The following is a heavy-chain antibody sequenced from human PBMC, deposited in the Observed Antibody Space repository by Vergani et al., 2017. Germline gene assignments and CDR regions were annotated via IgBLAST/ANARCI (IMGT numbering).Heavy chain of an antibody. J-gene: IGHJ5*02. D-gene: IGHD2-21*01. CDR3: ARSIGYCAGATCRAYYFDH. CDR2: LNPTTGHT. Sequence: VQLVQSGAEVRKPGASVTVSCTASGYIFKNYYIHWLRQAPGQAFEWMGILNPTTGHTTSAQKFMGRVDMTRDPSTDTSTRTVQMSLSSLRSEDTAVYYCARSIGYCAGATCRAYYFDHWGQGTRVTVSS. CDR1: GYIFKNYY. V-gene: IGHV1-46*02.